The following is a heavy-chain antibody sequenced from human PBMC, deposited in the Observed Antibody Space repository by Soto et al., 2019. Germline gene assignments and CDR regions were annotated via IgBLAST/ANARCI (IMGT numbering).Heavy chain of an antibody. V-gene: IGHV3-21*01. CDR1: GFTFSSYS. J-gene: IGHJ6*03. CDR3: ARDPGSGYMDV. Sequence: GGSLRLSCAASGFTFSSYSMNWVRQAPGKGLEWVSSISSSSSYIYYADSVKGRFTISRDNAKNSLYLQMNSLRAEDTAVYYCARDPGSGYMDVWGKGTTVTVSS. CDR2: ISSSSSYI. D-gene: IGHD1-1*01.